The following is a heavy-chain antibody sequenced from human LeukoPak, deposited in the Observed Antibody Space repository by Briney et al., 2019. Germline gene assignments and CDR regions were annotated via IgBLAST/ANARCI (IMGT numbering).Heavy chain of an antibody. V-gene: IGHV4-39*07. D-gene: IGHD6-19*01. Sequence: PSETLSLTCTVSGGSISSSSYYWGWIRQPPGKGLEWIGSIYYSGSTYYNPSLKSRVTISVDTSKNQFSLKLSSVTAADTAVYYCARIKAVAGSGFDYWGQGTLVTVSS. CDR2: IYYSGST. J-gene: IGHJ4*02. CDR3: ARIKAVAGSGFDY. CDR1: GGSISSSSYY.